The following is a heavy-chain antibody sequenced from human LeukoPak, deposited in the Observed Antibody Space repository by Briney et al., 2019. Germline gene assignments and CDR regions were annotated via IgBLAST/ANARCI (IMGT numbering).Heavy chain of an antibody. Sequence: GGSLRLSCAASGFTFSSYGMHWVRQAPGKGLEWVAFIRYDGSNKYYADSVKGRFTISRDNSKNTLYLQMNSLRAEDTAVYYCARVPNREQWLVNDAFDIWGQGTMVTVSS. CDR2: IRYDGSNK. CDR3: ARVPNREQWLVNDAFDI. D-gene: IGHD6-19*01. V-gene: IGHV3-30*02. CDR1: GFTFSSYG. J-gene: IGHJ3*02.